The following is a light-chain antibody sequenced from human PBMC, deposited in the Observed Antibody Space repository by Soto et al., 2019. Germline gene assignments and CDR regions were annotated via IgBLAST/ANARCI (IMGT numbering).Light chain of an antibody. CDR1: QRVSSN. CDR3: QQYSAWPLT. Sequence: EVVMTQSPATLSVSPGERATLSCRASQRVSSNFLAWYQQKPGQAPWLLIYGVSIRATGIPARFSGSGSGTEFTLTISSLQSEDFAVYYCQQYSAWPLTFGGGTKVEI. CDR2: GVS. V-gene: IGKV3-15*01. J-gene: IGKJ4*01.